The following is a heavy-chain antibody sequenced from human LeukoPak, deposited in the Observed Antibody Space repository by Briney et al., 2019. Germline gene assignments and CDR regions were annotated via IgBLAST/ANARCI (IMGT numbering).Heavy chain of an antibody. CDR3: ARGPYIAAAGVDY. J-gene: IGHJ4*02. CDR1: GYTFTGYY. CDR2: INPNSGGT. D-gene: IGHD6-13*01. Sequence: GASVKVSCKASGYTFTGYYMHWVRQAPGKGLEWMGRINPNSGGTNYAQKFQGRVTMTRDTSISTAYMELSRLRSDDTAVYYCARGPYIAAAGVDYWGQGTLVTVSS. V-gene: IGHV1-2*06.